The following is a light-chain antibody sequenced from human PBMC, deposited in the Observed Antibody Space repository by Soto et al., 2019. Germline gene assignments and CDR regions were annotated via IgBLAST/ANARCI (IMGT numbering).Light chain of an antibody. CDR1: QTIRSW. V-gene: IGKV1-5*01. CDR3: QQFKSYPFT. CDR2: AAT. Sequence: DIQMTQSPSTLSGSVGDRVTITCRASQTIRSWLAWYQQKPGKAPKLLIYAATTLQSGVPSRFSGSGSGTEFTLTISSLQPDDFATYHCQQFKSYPFTFGGGTKVEIK. J-gene: IGKJ4*01.